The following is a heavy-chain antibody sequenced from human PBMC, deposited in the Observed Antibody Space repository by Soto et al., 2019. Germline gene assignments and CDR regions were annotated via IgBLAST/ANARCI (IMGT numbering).Heavy chain of an antibody. CDR3: ARDDDYEANAIDL. J-gene: IGHJ5*02. D-gene: IGHD4-17*01. V-gene: IGHV3-33*01. Sequence: PGGALRLSCVASGFTVSRYGMHWVRQAPGKGLEWVAVIWNDGSKQVYDDSVKGRFTISRDNSKNTLYLEMDSLRDEDTSVYYCARDDDYEANAIDLWGQGTLVTVPS. CDR2: IWNDGSKQ. CDR1: GFTVSRYG.